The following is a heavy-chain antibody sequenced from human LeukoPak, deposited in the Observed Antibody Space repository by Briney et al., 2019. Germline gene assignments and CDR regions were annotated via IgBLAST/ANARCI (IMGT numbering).Heavy chain of an antibody. D-gene: IGHD6-13*01. V-gene: IGHV1-18*01. CDR3: ARDLYSSSWYSVEYYFDY. Sequence: GASVKVSCKASGYTFTSYGISWVRQAPGQGLEWMGWISAYNGNTNYAQKLQGRVTMTTDTSTSTAYMELRSLRSDDTAVYYCARDLYSSSWYSVEYYFDYWGQGTLVTVSS. CDR1: GYTFTSYG. J-gene: IGHJ4*02. CDR2: ISAYNGNT.